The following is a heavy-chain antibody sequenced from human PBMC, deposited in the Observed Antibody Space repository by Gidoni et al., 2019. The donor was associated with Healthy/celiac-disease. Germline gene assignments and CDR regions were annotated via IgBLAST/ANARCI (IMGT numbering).Heavy chain of an antibody. D-gene: IGHD3-10*01. CDR2: ISGSGGST. CDR3: AKDRLWFGELLVPDY. V-gene: IGHV3-23*01. CDR1: GFTFSSYA. J-gene: IGHJ4*02. Sequence: EVQLLESGGGLVQPGGSLRLSCAASGFTFSSYAMSWVRQAPGKGLEGVSTISGSGGSTFYADSVKGRFTISRDNSKNTLYLQMNSLRAEDTAVYYCAKDRLWFGELLVPDYWGQGTLVTVSS.